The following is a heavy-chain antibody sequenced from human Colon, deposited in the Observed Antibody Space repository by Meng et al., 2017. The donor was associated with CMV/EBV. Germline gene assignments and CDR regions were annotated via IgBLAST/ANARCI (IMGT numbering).Heavy chain of an antibody. D-gene: IGHD4-23*01. CDR3: ASWTMVVTPAAFDY. CDR2: IFYSGTT. J-gene: IGHJ4*02. V-gene: IGHV4-59*08. Sequence: SETLSLTCTVSGGSISSYYWSWIRQPPGKGLEWIGYIFYSGTTYYNPSLKSRVTISVDTSKNQFSLKLSSVTAADTAVYYCASWTMVVTPAAFDYWGQGTLVTVSS. CDR1: GGSISSYY.